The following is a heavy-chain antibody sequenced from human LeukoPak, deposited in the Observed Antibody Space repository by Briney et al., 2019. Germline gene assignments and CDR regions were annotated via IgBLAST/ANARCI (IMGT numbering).Heavy chain of an antibody. D-gene: IGHD1-14*01. J-gene: IGHJ6*02. CDR2: ISAYNGNT. V-gene: IGHV1-18*01. CDR1: GYTFTSYG. Sequence: ASVKVSCKASGYTFTSYGISWVRQAPGQGLEWMGWISAYNGNTNYAQKLQGRVTMTTDTSTSTAYMELRSLRSDDTAVYYCAGGKTNHYYYGMDVWGQGTTVTVSS. CDR3: AGGKTNHYYYGMDV.